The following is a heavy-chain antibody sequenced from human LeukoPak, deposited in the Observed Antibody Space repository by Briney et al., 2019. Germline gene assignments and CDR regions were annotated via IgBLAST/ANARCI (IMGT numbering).Heavy chain of an antibody. CDR1: GYSISSGYY. Sequence: PSETLSLTCTVSGYSISSGYYWGWIRQPPGKGLEWIGSIYHSGSTYYNPSLKSRVTISVDTSKNQFSLKLSSVTAADTAVYYCARALVSSSWPFDYWGQGTLVTVSS. CDR2: IYHSGST. CDR3: ARALVSSSWPFDY. V-gene: IGHV4-38-2*02. D-gene: IGHD6-13*01. J-gene: IGHJ4*02.